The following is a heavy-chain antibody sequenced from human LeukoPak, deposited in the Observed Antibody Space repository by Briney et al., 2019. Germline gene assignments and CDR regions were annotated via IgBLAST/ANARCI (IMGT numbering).Heavy chain of an antibody. V-gene: IGHV3-30-3*01. CDR1: GFTFSSYA. Sequence: GGSLRLSCAASGFTFSSYAMHWVRQAPGKGLEWVAVISYDGSSKYYADSVKGRFTISRDNSKNTLYLQMNSLRAEDAAVYYCARDHDYGDYRPDYWGQGTLVTVSS. CDR3: ARDHDYGDYRPDY. D-gene: IGHD4-17*01. J-gene: IGHJ4*02. CDR2: ISYDGSSK.